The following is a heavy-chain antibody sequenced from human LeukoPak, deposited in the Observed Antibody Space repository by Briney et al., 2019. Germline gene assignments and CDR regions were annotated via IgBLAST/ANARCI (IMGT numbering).Heavy chain of an antibody. D-gene: IGHD1-26*01. Sequence: SGTLSPTCAVSGGSISSTNWWSWVRQPPGKGLEWIGEIYHGGTTNYNPSLKSRVTISVDKSKNQFSLNLSSVTAADTAIYYCTREAQWGGYFYGMDVWGKGTTVTVSS. CDR1: GGSISSTNW. J-gene: IGHJ6*04. CDR3: TREAQWGGYFYGMDV. CDR2: IYHGGTT. V-gene: IGHV4-4*02.